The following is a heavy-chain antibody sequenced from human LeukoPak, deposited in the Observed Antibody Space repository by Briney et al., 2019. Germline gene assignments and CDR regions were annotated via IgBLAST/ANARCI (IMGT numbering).Heavy chain of an antibody. CDR3: ARHECGGDCYGAFDI. J-gene: IGHJ3*02. V-gene: IGHV4-59*08. CDR1: GGSISSYY. CDR2: IYYSGST. Sequence: SETLSLTCTVSGGSISSYYWSWIRQPPGKGLEWIGYIYYSGSTNYNPSLKSRVTISVDTSKNQFSLKLSSVTAADTAVYYCARHECGGDCYGAFDIWGQGTMVTVSS. D-gene: IGHD2-21*02.